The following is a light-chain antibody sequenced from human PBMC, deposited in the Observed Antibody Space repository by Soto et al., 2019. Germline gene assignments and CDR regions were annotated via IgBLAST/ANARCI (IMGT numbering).Light chain of an antibody. CDR2: AAS. CDR3: QQADTFPIT. V-gene: IGKV1-6*01. CDR1: QGIGND. Sequence: AIEMTQLSLFLPASVGDSVNITCLASQGIGNDLGWYQQKAGKAHKLRIYAASTLQSGVPSRFSGSGFGTDFTLTIRSLQPEESAIYYGQQADTFPITFGQGTRLEIK. J-gene: IGKJ5*01.